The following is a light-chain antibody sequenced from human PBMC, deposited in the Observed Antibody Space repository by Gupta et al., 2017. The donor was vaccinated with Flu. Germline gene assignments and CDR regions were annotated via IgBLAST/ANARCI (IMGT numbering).Light chain of an antibody. Sequence: AIQMTQSPSSLSASVGDRVTITCRASQDIRNDLGWYQQKPGKAPKILIYTTSYLESGVPSRFSGSGSGTDFTLTISSLQPEDFATYYCLQDYDYPLTFGPGTRVDIK. V-gene: IGKV1-6*01. J-gene: IGKJ3*01. CDR1: QDIRND. CDR2: TTS. CDR3: LQDYDYPLT.